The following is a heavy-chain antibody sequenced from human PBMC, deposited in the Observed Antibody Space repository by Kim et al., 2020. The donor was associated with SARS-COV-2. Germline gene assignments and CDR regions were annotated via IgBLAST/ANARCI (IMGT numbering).Heavy chain of an antibody. CDR1: GGSISSSSYY. J-gene: IGHJ4*02. Sequence: SETLSLTCTVSGGSISSSSYYWGWIRQPPGKGLEWIGSIYYSGSTYYNPSLKSRVTISVDTSKNQFSLKLSSVTAADTAVYYCARHGYSSSWYRATGSLDYWGQGTLVTVSS. CDR3: ARHGYSSSWYRATGSLDY. D-gene: IGHD6-13*01. V-gene: IGHV4-39*01. CDR2: IYYSGST.